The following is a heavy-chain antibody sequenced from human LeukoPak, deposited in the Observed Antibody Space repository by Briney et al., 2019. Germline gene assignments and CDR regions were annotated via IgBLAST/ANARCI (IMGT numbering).Heavy chain of an antibody. V-gene: IGHV3-7*01. J-gene: IGHJ6*02. CDR3: AAQYYDFWSGYSPMDV. CDR1: GFTFSSYW. CDR2: IKQDGSEK. D-gene: IGHD3-3*01. Sequence: PGGSLRLSCAAPGFTFSSYWMSWVRQAPGKGLEWVANIKQDGSEKYYVDSVKGRFTISRDNAKNSLYLQMNSLRAEDTAVYYCAAQYYDFWSGYSPMDVWGQGTTVTVSS.